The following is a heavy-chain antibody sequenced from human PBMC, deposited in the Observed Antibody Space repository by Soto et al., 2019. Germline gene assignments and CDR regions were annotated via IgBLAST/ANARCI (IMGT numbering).Heavy chain of an antibody. CDR3: ARGGTWKPSDP. V-gene: IGHV1-69*12. D-gene: IGHD3-16*01. J-gene: IGHJ5*02. Sequence: QVQLVQSGPEVTKPGSSVKVSCKTSGGTFSSYSLNWVRQAPGQGLEWMGVITPMYDTKNYAQRFRGRVTFPADESTSTVYMELTRATSDDTAMYFCARGGTWKPSDPGGQGTLVTVSS. CDR1: GGTFSSYS. CDR2: ITPMYDTK.